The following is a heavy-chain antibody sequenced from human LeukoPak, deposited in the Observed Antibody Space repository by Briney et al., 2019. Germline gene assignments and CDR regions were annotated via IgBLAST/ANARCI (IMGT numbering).Heavy chain of an antibody. CDR3: ARGRGDYGIDY. V-gene: IGHV4-30-2*01. J-gene: IGHJ4*02. CDR1: GGSISSGGYS. Sequence: SETLSLTCTVTGGSISSGGYSWSWIRQPPGTGLEWIGYIYHSGSTYYNPSLKSRVTISVDRSKNQFSLKLSSVTAADTAVYYCARGRGDYGIDYWGQGTLVTVSS. CDR2: IYHSGST. D-gene: IGHD4-17*01.